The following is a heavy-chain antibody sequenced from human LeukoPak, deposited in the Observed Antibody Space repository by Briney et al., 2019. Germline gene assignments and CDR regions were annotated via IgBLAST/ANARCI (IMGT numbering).Heavy chain of an antibody. Sequence: SGTLSLTCAVSGVSISSSEWWIWVRQPPGQGLEWIGEIHRDGRTRYNPSLKSRVTISVDTSKNQFSLKLTSVTAADAAVYYCARGGIVVATDYWGQGTLVTVSS. CDR3: ARGGIVVATDY. V-gene: IGHV4-4*02. J-gene: IGHJ4*02. CDR2: IHRDGRT. CDR1: GVSISSSEW. D-gene: IGHD6-19*01.